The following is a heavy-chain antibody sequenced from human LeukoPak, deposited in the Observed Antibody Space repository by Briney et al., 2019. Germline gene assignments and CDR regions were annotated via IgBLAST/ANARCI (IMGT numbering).Heavy chain of an antibody. Sequence: ASVKVSCEASGYTFTSYYMHWVRQAPGQGLEWMGIINPSGGSTSYAQKFQGRVTMTGDTSTSTVYMELSSLRSEDTAVYYCARAPSTTDILTGYYVYWFDPWGQGTLVTVSS. CDR1: GYTFTSYY. CDR2: INPSGGST. V-gene: IGHV1-46*01. J-gene: IGHJ5*02. CDR3: ARAPSTTDILTGYYVYWFDP. D-gene: IGHD3-9*01.